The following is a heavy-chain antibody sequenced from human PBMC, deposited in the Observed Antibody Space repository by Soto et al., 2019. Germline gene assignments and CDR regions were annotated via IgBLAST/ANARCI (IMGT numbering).Heavy chain of an antibody. CDR2: ISGSGGST. V-gene: IGHV3-23*01. Sequence: EVQLLESGGGLVQPGGSLRLSCAASGFTFSSYAMSWVRQAPGKGLEWVSAISGSGGSTYYADSVKGRFTISRDNSKNTLYLQMNSLRAEDTAVSYCGKEHCSSTICPAEYFQHWGQGTLVTVSS. J-gene: IGHJ1*01. CDR1: GFTFSSYA. CDR3: GKEHCSSTICPAEYFQH. D-gene: IGHD2-2*01.